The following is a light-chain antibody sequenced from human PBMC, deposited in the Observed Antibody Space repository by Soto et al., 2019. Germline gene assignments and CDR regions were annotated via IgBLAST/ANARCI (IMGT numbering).Light chain of an antibody. CDR1: QSVSNY. CDR2: EAS. CDR3: QQRNRWLRT. J-gene: IGKJ2*01. Sequence: EIVLTQSPATLSLSPGERATLSCRASQSVSNYLAWNQQKPGQAPRLLMYEASKRATGIPARFSGSGSGTDFTLTISRLAPEDFAVYYCQQRNRWLRTFGQGTKLEIK. V-gene: IGKV3-11*01.